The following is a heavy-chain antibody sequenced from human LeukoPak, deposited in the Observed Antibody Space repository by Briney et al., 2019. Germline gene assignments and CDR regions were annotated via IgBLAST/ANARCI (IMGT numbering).Heavy chain of an antibody. CDR3: ARYYYDSSGYYSPT. CDR1: GGSFSGYY. Sequence: SETLSLTCAVYGGSFSGYYWSWIRQPPGKGLEWIGEINHSGSTNYNPSLKSRVTISVDTSKNQFSLKLSSVTAADTAVYYCARYYYDSSGYYSPTWGQGTLVTVSS. V-gene: IGHV4-34*01. J-gene: IGHJ5*02. CDR2: INHSGST. D-gene: IGHD3-22*01.